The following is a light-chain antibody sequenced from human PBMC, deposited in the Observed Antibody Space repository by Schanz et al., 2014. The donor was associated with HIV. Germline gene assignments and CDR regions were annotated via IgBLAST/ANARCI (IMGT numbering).Light chain of an antibody. V-gene: IGLV1-44*01. CDR2: SNN. J-gene: IGLJ2*01. CDR3: AAWDVNLNGPV. CDR1: TSNIGSNT. Sequence: QSVLTQPPSTSGTPGQRVIISCSGSTSNIGSNTVNWYQQLPRTAPKLLIYSNNQRPSGVPDRFSGSKSGTSASLLISGLQSEDEADYYCAAWDVNLNGPVFGGGTKLTVL.